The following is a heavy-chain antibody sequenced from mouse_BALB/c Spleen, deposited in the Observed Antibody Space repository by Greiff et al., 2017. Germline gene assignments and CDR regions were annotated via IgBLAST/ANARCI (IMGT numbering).Heavy chain of an antibody. D-gene: IGHD2-1*01. CDR1: GFNIKDNY. J-gene: IGHJ2*01. V-gene: IGHV14-3*02. CDR2: IDPANGNT. Sequence: VQLQQSGAELARPGASVKLSCKASGFNIKDNYMHWVKQRPEQGLEWIGRIDPANGNTKYDPKFQGKATITADTSSNTAYLQLSSLTSEDTAVYYCAGNYDYWGPGTTLTVSS. CDR3: AGNYDY.